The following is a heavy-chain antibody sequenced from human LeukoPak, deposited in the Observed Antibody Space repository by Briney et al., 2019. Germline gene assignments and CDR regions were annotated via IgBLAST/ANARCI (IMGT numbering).Heavy chain of an antibody. CDR2: ISGRGDST. Sequence: SGGSLRLSCAASGFTFSGSAMHWVRQASGKGLEWVSAISGRGDSTYYADSVKGRFTISRDNARNTLFLQMNSLRVEDTAVYYCAKDETHSSGWAPFDPWGQGTLVIVSS. CDR3: AKDETHSSGWAPFDP. V-gene: IGHV3-23*01. CDR1: GFTFSGSA. J-gene: IGHJ5*02. D-gene: IGHD6-19*01.